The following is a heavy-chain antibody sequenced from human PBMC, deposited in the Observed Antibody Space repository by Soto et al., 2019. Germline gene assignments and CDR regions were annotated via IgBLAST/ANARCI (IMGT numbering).Heavy chain of an antibody. CDR2: IYYSGST. J-gene: IGHJ3*02. Sequence: QLQLQESGPGLVKPSETLSLTCTVSGGSISSSSYYWGWIRQPPGKGLAWIGSIYYSGSTYYHPSRKRRVPKTGDNAQDQVAQKRSSGNGADTAFEYRARHEPGARGVGVVPPYAFDIWGQGTMVTVSS. CDR1: GGSISSSSYY. D-gene: IGHD3-3*01. V-gene: IGHV4-39*01. CDR3: ARHEPGARGVGVVPPYAFDI.